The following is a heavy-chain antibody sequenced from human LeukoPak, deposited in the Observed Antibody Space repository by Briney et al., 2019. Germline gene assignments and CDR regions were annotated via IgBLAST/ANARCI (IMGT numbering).Heavy chain of an antibody. J-gene: IGHJ6*03. Sequence: ASVKVSCKASGYTFTSYDINWVRQATGQGLEWMGWMNPNSGNTGYAQKFQGRVTMTRNTSISTAYMELSSQRSEDTAVYYCAREGSTPDYYYYYMDVWGKGTTVTVSS. V-gene: IGHV1-8*01. CDR3: AREGSTPDYYYYYMDV. CDR2: MNPNSGNT. CDR1: GYTFTSYD. D-gene: IGHD6-13*01.